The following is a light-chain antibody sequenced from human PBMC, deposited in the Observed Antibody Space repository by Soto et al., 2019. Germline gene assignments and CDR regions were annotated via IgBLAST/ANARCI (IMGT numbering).Light chain of an antibody. CDR3: QQYYTTPIT. V-gene: IGKV4-1*01. CDR1: QSVLYSSNNKDY. J-gene: IGKJ5*01. Sequence: DIVLTQSPDSLAVSLGERATINCKSSQSVLYSSNNKDYLAWYQQKPGQPPNLLIYWASTRESGVPDRFSGSGSGTDFTLTISSLQAEDVAVYYCQQYYTTPITFGQGTQLEIK. CDR2: WAS.